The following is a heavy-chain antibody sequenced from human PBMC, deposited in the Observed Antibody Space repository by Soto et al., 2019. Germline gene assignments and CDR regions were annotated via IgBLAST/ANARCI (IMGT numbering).Heavy chain of an antibody. CDR1: GGSISSYY. V-gene: IGHV4-59*08. CDR2: IYYSGST. D-gene: IGHD3-16*01. Sequence: SETLSLTCTVSGGSISSYYWSWIRQPPGKGLEWIGYIYYSGSTNYNPSLKSRVTISVDTSKNKFSLKLSSVTAADTAVYYCARHSMLRGIAFDIWGQGTMVTVSS. CDR3: ARHSMLRGIAFDI. J-gene: IGHJ3*02.